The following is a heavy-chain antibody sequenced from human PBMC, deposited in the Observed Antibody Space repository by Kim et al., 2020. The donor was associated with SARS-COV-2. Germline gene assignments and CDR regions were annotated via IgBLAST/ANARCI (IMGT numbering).Heavy chain of an antibody. CDR1: GGSISSGGYY. J-gene: IGHJ6*02. D-gene: IGHD2-15*01. CDR2: IYYSGST. Sequence: SETLSLTCTVSGGSISSGGYYWSWIRQHPGKGLEWIGYIYYSGSTYYNPSLKSRVTISVDTSKNQFSLKLSSVTAADTAVYYCARVSRCGGSCHGLGYGMDVWGQGTTVTVSS. V-gene: IGHV4-31*03. CDR3: ARVSRCGGSCHGLGYGMDV.